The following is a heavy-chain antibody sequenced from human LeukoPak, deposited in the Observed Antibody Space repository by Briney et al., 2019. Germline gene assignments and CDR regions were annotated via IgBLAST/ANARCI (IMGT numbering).Heavy chain of an antibody. CDR1: GFTVSSNY. CDR3: ARSPCGGDCYEIGAFDI. Sequence: GGSLRLSCAASGFTVSSNYMSWVRQAPGKGLEWVSVIYSGGSTYYADSVKGRFTISRDNSKNTLYLQMNSLRAEDTAVYYCARSPCGGDCYEIGAFDIWGQGTMVTVSS. J-gene: IGHJ3*02. D-gene: IGHD2-21*02. V-gene: IGHV3-53*01. CDR2: IYSGGST.